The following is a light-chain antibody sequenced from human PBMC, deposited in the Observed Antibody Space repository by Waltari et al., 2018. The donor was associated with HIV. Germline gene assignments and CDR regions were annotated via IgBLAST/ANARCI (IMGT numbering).Light chain of an antibody. CDR1: SGHSSYA. Sequence: QLVVTQPPSASASLGASVKLTSTLSSGHSSYAIAWHQQRPQKGQRYLMKLNSDGSHLQGDVTADCFSGSSSGAERYLTIASLQSEDDAYYYCQTWATGIVVFGGGTKLTVL. V-gene: IGLV4-69*01. CDR2: LNSDGSH. J-gene: IGLJ2*01. CDR3: QTWATGIVV.